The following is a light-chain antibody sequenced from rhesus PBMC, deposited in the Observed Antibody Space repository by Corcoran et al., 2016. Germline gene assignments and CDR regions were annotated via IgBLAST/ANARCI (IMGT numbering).Light chain of an antibody. CDR3: SLHATSNPYI. CDR2: EVS. J-gene: IGLJ1*01. V-gene: IGLV2-13*03. CDR1: SSDIGAYNR. Sequence: QAAPTQSPYVSGSPGQSVTISCTGTSSDIGAYNRVSWYQHPPGKAPKLRIYEVSKRPSGVSDRFSGPKSGNTASLTISGLQAEDEAVYYCSLHATSNPYIFGTVTRRTVL.